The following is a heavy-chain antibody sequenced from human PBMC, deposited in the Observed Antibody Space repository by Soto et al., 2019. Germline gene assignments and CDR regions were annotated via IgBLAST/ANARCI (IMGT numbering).Heavy chain of an antibody. CDR1: GFTFSTYD. CDR2: ISYDGSNK. J-gene: IGHJ4*01. D-gene: IGHD6-13*01. Sequence: GGSLRLSCAASGFTFSTYDMHWVRQAPGKGLEWVAVISYDGSNKYYADSVKGRFTISRDNSKNTLYLQMNSLRAEDTAVYYCAKALERSSRQTSLPGYWGHGNLVTVYS. CDR3: AKALERSSRQTSLPGY. V-gene: IGHV3-30*18.